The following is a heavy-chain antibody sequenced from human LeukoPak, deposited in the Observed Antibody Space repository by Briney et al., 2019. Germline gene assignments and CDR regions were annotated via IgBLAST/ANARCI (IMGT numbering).Heavy chain of an antibody. J-gene: IGHJ4*02. CDR2: ILYSGTT. Sequence: SETLSLTCTVSGGSISSYYWSWIRQPPGKGLEWIWYILYSGTTNSNPSLKSRVTISVDTSKNQISLKLISVTAADTAVYYCARMGGYSGYATHWGQGTLVTVSS. CDR3: ARMGGYSGYATH. D-gene: IGHD5-12*01. V-gene: IGHV4-59*08. CDR1: GGSISSYY.